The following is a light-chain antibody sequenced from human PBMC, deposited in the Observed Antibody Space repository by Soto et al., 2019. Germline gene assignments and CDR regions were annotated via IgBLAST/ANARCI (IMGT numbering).Light chain of an antibody. CDR2: EVS. Sequence: QSALTQPPSASGSPGQSVTISCTGTSSDVGGYNYVSWYQQHPGKAPKVIIYEVSKRPSGVPDRFSGSKSGSTASLTVSGLQAEDEADHYCSSYAVTNIFVFXTGTKVTVL. CDR3: SSYAVTNIFV. CDR1: SSDVGGYNY. J-gene: IGLJ1*01. V-gene: IGLV2-8*01.